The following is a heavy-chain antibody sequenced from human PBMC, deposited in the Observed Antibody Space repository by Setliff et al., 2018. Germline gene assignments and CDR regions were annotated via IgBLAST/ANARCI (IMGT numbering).Heavy chain of an antibody. CDR3: ARDPLTTNRRRAFDI. Sequence: SETLSLTCTVSGGSTSSGGYYWSWIRQHPGKGLEWIGYIYYSGSTYYNPSLKSRVTISVDTSKNQFSLKLSSVTAADTAVYYCARDPLTTNRRRAFDIWGQGTRVTVSS. D-gene: IGHD4-17*01. CDR1: GGSTSSGGYY. J-gene: IGHJ3*02. CDR2: IYYSGST. V-gene: IGHV4-31*03.